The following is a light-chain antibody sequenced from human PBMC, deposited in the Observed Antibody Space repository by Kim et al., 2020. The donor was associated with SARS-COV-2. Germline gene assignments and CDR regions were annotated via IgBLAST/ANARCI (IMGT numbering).Light chain of an antibody. CDR1: QSVGNS. Sequence: SWSPGERATLSCRAGQSVGNSLAWYQQLPGQAPRLLIYDAFNRAAGIPARFSGSGSGPDFTLTISSLEAEDFAVYYCQQRGNWPLTFGGGTRVEI. J-gene: IGKJ4*01. V-gene: IGKV3-11*01. CDR2: DAF. CDR3: QQRGNWPLT.